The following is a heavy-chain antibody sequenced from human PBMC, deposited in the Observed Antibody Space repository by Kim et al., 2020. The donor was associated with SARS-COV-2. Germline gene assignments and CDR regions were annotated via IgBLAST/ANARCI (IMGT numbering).Heavy chain of an antibody. V-gene: IGHV4-4*02. J-gene: IGHJ6*02. CDR2: IYHSGST. Sequence: SETLSLTCAVSGGSISSSNWWSWVRQPPGKGLEWIGEIYHSGSTNYNPSLKSRVTISVDKSKNQFSLKLSSVTAADTAVYYCARDSSPGLELRYGMDVWGQGTTVTVSS. CDR3: ARDSSPGLELRYGMDV. CDR1: GGSISSSNW. D-gene: IGHD1-7*01.